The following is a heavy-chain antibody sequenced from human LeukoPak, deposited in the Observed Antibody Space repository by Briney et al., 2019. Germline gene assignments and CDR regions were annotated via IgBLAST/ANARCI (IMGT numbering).Heavy chain of an antibody. CDR1: GGSFSGYY. Sequence: KPSETLSLTCAVYGGSFSGYYWSWIRQPPGKGLEWIGEINHSGSTNYSPSLKSRVTISVDTSKNQFSLKLSSVTAADTAVYYCARVTIFGVVPLDIWGQGTMVTVSS. CDR3: ARVTIFGVVPLDI. V-gene: IGHV4-34*01. D-gene: IGHD3-3*01. J-gene: IGHJ3*02. CDR2: INHSGST.